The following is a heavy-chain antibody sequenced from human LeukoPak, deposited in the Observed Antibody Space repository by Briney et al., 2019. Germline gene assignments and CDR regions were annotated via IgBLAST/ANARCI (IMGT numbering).Heavy chain of an antibody. D-gene: IGHD2-2*01. CDR1: GFTFSSYS. J-gene: IGHJ4*02. V-gene: IGHV3-21*01. Sequence: PGGSLRLSCAASGFTFSSYSMNWVRQAPGKGLEWVSSISSSSSYIYYADSVKGRFTISRDNAKNSLYLQMNSLRAEDTAVYYCARRRGYCSSTSCVSRFYFDYWGQGTLVTVSS. CDR3: ARRRGYCSSTSCVSRFYFDY. CDR2: ISSSSSYI.